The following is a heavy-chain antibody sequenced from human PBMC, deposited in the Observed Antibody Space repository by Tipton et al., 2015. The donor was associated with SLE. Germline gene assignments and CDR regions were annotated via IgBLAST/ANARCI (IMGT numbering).Heavy chain of an antibody. CDR2: ISYSGST. D-gene: IGHD4-17*01. CDR3: ARGRADYGYYTGDDYYYYYGLDV. CDR1: GDSITSDY. V-gene: IGHV4-59*08. J-gene: IGHJ6*02. Sequence: PGLVKPSETLSLTCTVSGDSITSDYWTWIRQPPGKGLEWIGYISYSGSTNYNPSVRSRVGISLDTSKNQFSLWLTSVTAADTAVYYCARGRADYGYYTGDDYYYYYGLDVWGQGTTVTVSS.